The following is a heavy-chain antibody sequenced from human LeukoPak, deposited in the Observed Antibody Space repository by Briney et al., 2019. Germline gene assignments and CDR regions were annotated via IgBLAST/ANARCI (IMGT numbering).Heavy chain of an antibody. J-gene: IGHJ4*02. D-gene: IGHD5-18*01. Sequence: ASVKVSCKASGYTFTSYGISWVRQAPGQGLEWMGWINPNSGGTNYAQKFQGRVTMTRDTSISTAYMELSRLRSDDTAVYYCARRTAMDLYYFDYWGQGTLVTVSS. CDR2: INPNSGGT. CDR3: ARRTAMDLYYFDY. CDR1: GYTFTSYG. V-gene: IGHV1-2*02.